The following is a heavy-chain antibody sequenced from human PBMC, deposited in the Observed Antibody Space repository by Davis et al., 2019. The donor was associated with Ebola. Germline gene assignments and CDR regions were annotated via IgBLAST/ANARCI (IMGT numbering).Heavy chain of an antibody. V-gene: IGHV3-73*01. Sequence: GGSLRLSCAASGFTFSDSAVHWVRQASGKGLEWVGRIRSKANSYATAYAASVKGRFTISRDDSKHMAYLQMNSLKTEDTAVYYCTTTTVTIDYWGQGTLVTVSS. CDR2: IRSKANSYAT. CDR1: GFTFSDSA. CDR3: TTTTVTIDY. J-gene: IGHJ4*02. D-gene: IGHD4-17*01.